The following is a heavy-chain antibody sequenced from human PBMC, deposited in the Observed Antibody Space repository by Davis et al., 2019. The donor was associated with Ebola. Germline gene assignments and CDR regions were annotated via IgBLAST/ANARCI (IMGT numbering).Heavy chain of an antibody. V-gene: IGHV4-59*01. D-gene: IGHD6-19*01. CDR2: IYYSEST. CDR3: ARDSRWLVPGTYYYYGMDV. Sequence: MPSETLSLTCAVYGGSFSGYYWSWIRQPPGKGLEWIGYIYYSESTNYNPSLKSRVTISVDTSKNHFSLKLSSVTAADTAVYYCARDSRWLVPGTYYYYGMDVWGQGTTVTVSS. J-gene: IGHJ6*01. CDR1: GGSFSGYY.